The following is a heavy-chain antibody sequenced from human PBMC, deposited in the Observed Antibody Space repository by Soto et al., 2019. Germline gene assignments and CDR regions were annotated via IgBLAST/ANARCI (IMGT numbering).Heavy chain of an antibody. J-gene: IGHJ4*02. V-gene: IGHV1-69*12. CDR1: GGTFSSYA. CDR2: IIPIFGTA. D-gene: IGHD5-12*01. Sequence: QVQLVQSGAEVKKPGSSVKVSCKASGGTFSSYAISWVRQAPGQGLEWMGGIIPIFGTANYAQKFQGRVTXXAXEXXSTAYMELSSLRSEDTAVYYCARVKGPGYNEPFDYWGQGTLVTVSS. CDR3: ARVKGPGYNEPFDY.